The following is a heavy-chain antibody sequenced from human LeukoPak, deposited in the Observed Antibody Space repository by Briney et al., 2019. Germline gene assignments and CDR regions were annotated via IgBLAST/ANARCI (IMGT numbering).Heavy chain of an antibody. CDR2: IYPSDSDT. V-gene: IGHV5-51*01. CDR3: AVGATPGGTDAFDI. D-gene: IGHD1-26*01. Sequence: GESLKISCQGSGYSFTNYWIAWVRQMPGKGLEWMGTIYPSDSDTRYSPSFQGQVTISADKSISTVYLQWSSLKTSDTAMYYCAVGATPGGTDAFDIWGQGTMVTVSS. CDR1: GYSFTNYW. J-gene: IGHJ3*02.